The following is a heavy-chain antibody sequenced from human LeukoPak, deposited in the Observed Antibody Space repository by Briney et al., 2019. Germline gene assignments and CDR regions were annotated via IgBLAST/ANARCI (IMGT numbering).Heavy chain of an antibody. CDR2: ISSSGSTI. J-gene: IGHJ4*02. CDR1: GFTFSSYE. Sequence: GGSLRLSCAASGFTFSSYEMNWVRQAPGKGLEWVSYISSSGSTIYYADSVKGRFTISRDNAKNSLYLQMNSLRAEDTAVYYCASARPQGDYWGQGTLVTVSS. V-gene: IGHV3-48*03. CDR3: ASARPQGDY.